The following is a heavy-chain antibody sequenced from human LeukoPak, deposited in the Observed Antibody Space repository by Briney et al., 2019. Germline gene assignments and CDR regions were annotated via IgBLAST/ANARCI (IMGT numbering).Heavy chain of an antibody. Sequence: GGSLRLSCAASGFTFDDYAMHWVRQAPGKGLEWVSGISWNSGSIGYADSVKGRFTISRDNAKNSLYLQMNSLRAEDTALYYCARDRQPVPGLEYGMDVWGQGTTVTVSS. CDR3: ARDRQPVPGLEYGMDV. CDR2: ISWNSGSI. CDR1: GFTFDDYA. J-gene: IGHJ6*02. D-gene: IGHD6-13*01. V-gene: IGHV3-9*01.